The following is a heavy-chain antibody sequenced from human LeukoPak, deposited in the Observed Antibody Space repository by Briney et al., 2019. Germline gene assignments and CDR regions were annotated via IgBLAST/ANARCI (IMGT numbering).Heavy chain of an antibody. CDR2: IYHSGST. D-gene: IGHD1-26*01. J-gene: IGHJ5*02. V-gene: IGHV4-4*02. CDR1: GGSISSSNW. CDR3: ARGGTAGAPYNWFDP. Sequence: PSETLSLTCAVSGGSISSSNWWSWVRQPPGKGLEWIGEIYHSGSTNYNPSLKSRVAISVDKSKNQSSLKLSSVTAADTAVYYCARGGTAGAPYNWFDPWGQGTLVTVSS.